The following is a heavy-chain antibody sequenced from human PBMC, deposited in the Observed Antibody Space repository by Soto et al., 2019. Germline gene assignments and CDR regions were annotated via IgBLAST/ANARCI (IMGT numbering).Heavy chain of an antibody. V-gene: IGHV5-51*01. CDR2: IYPGDSDT. D-gene: IGHD3-10*01. CDR1: GYSFTSYW. Sequence: PGESLRISCKVAGYSFTSYWIGWVRQMPWKGLEWMGIIYPGDSDTRYSPSFQGQVTISADKSISTAYLQWSSLKASDTAMYYCARHRYPGFGDLYGALWGQGTLVTVSS. CDR3: ARHRYPGFGDLYGAL. J-gene: IGHJ4*02.